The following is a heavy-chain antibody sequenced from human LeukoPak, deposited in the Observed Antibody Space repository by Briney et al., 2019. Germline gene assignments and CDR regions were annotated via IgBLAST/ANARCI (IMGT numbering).Heavy chain of an antibody. V-gene: IGHV4-34*01. Sequence: SETLSLTCAVYGGSFSGYYWSWIRQPPGKGLEWIGEINHSGSTNYNPSLKSRVTISVDTSKNQFSLKLSSVTAADTAVYYCARTTMVRGVTFDPWGQGTLVIVSS. CDR2: INHSGST. CDR3: ARTTMVRGVTFDP. CDR1: GGSFSGYY. D-gene: IGHD3-10*01. J-gene: IGHJ5*02.